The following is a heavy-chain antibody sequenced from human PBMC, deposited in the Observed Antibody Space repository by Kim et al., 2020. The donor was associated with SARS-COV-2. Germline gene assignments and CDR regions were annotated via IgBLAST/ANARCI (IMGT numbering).Heavy chain of an antibody. D-gene: IGHD3-3*01. CDR1: GGTFRVYY. V-gene: IGHV4-34*01. Sequence: SETLSLTCAVYGGTFRVYYWAWIRQPPGTGLEWLGEINHTGDTKYRSSLKSRITISLDKSENQFSLKLRSVTAADTAVYFCASAGGHDLRSAFYTSYFD. CDR3: ASAGGHDLRSAFYTSYFD. J-gene: IGHJ4*01. CDR2: INHTGDT.